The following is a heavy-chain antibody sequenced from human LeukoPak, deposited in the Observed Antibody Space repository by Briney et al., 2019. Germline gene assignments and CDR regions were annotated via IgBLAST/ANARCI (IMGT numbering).Heavy chain of an antibody. D-gene: IGHD3-10*01. Sequence: ASVKVSCKASGYTFTSYGISWVRQAPGQGLEWMGWISAYNGNTNYAQKFQGRVTMTEDTSTDTAYMELSSLRSEDTAVYYCAAYGSGTKEYGMDVWGQGTTVTVSS. CDR3: AAYGSGTKEYGMDV. V-gene: IGHV1-18*01. J-gene: IGHJ6*02. CDR1: GYTFTSYG. CDR2: ISAYNGNT.